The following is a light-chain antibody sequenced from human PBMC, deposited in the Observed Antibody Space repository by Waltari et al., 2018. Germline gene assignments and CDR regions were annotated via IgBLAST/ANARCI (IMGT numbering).Light chain of an antibody. CDR1: QSVSSN. J-gene: IGKJ2*01. Sequence: EIVMTQSPATLSVSPGDRATLSCRASQSVSSNLAWYQQKPGQAPRLLIYGASTRATGIPARFSGSGSGTEFTLTISSLQSEDFAVYYCQQYNNWPWGTFGQGTKLEIK. CDR2: GAS. CDR3: QQYNNWPWGT. V-gene: IGKV3-15*01.